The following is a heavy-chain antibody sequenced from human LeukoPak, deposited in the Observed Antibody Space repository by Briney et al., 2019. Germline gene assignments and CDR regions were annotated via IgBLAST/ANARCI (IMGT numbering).Heavy chain of an antibody. D-gene: IGHD4-17*01. CDR3: ARDGAYGDYDQEDDAFDI. CDR2: ISSSSSTI. CDR1: GFTFSSYS. Sequence: SGGSLRLSCAASGFTFSSYSMNWVRQAPGKGLEWVSYISSSSSTIYYADSVKGRFTISRDNAKNSLYLQMNSLRAEDTAVYYCARDGAYGDYDQEDDAFDIWGQGTMVTVSS. J-gene: IGHJ3*02. V-gene: IGHV3-48*04.